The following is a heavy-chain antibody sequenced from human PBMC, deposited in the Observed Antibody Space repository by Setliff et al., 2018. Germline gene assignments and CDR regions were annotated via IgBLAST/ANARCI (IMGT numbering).Heavy chain of an antibody. Sequence: ASVKVSCKLSGKTLTELSIHWVRQAPGKGLEWMGGFDPGDGETVYAQKFQGRVTMTEDTSTNTAYMELSSLRSEDTAVNYCATCVGTSWYDYNFYMDVWGIGTTVTVSS. J-gene: IGHJ6*03. V-gene: IGHV1-24*01. CDR2: FDPGDGET. CDR1: GKTLTELS. CDR3: ATCVGTSWYDYNFYMDV. D-gene: IGHD1-26*01.